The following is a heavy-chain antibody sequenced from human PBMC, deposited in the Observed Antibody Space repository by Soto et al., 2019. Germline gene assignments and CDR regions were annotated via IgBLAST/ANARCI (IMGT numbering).Heavy chain of an antibody. V-gene: IGHV4-4*02. CDR2: ILQTGTT. CDR3: ARSPRRVGGKWYLDY. Sequence: QVQLQESGPGLVKPSGTLTLTCAVSGDSFSGPNWWTWVRQPPGKGLEWIGDILQTGTTVYSPSLSSRLTISIDTSKREFSLNLTSVTATDTAVYYCARSPRRVGGKWYLDYWGQGALVTVSS. CDR1: GDSFSGPNW. D-gene: IGHD2-15*01. J-gene: IGHJ4*02.